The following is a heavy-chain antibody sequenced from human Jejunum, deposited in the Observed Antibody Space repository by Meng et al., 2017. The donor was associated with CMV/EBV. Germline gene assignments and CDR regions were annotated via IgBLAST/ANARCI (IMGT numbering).Heavy chain of an antibody. D-gene: IGHD6-13*01. Sequence: AASGFMFNNYAMNWVRQAPGKGLEWVSSITSGGRYIFYTDSVKGRFTLSRDNAKKSLYLQMNSLRAADTAVYYCATDYRRGAGPNWGQGTLVTVSS. J-gene: IGHJ4*02. CDR2: ITSGGRYI. V-gene: IGHV3-21*01. CDR3: ATDYRRGAGPN. CDR1: GFMFNNYA.